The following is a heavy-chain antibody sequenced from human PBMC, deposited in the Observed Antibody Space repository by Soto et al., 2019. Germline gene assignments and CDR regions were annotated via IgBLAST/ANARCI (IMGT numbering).Heavy chain of an antibody. CDR1: GYRFTSYW. J-gene: IGHJ4*02. V-gene: IGHV5-51*01. CDR2: IYPGDTDT. CDR3: ANLAVKKWNYPRGDCHPSDH. D-gene: IGHD2-21*02. Sequence: GGSLKISCEGSGYRFTSYWLGWVGQIPGKGWAWMGIIYPGDTDTRDSPSYKPQLIISAAKSIAAAYIQWSILKTSDTAMDYCANLAVKKWNYPRGDCHPSDHWGQGTLVTVSS.